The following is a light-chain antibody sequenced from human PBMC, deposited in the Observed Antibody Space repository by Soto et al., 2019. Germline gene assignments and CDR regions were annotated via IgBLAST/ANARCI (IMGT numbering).Light chain of an antibody. CDR1: QSVSSSY. CDR3: QQYGSSPRVT. J-gene: IGKJ4*01. Sequence: EIVLTQSPGTLSLSPGERATLSCRASQSVSSSYLAWYQQKPGQAPRLLIYGASSRATGIPDRFSGSGSGTDFTLTISRLEPEDFAVYYRQQYGSSPRVTFGGGTKVEIK. V-gene: IGKV3-20*01. CDR2: GAS.